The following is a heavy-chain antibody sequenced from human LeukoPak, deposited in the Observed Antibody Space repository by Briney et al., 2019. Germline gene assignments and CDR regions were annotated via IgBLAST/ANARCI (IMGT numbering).Heavy chain of an antibody. CDR3: ARGRGIAL. V-gene: IGHV3-7*01. J-gene: IGHJ4*02. CDR1: GFTFDNYW. Sequence: PGESLRLSCAASGFTFDNYWMNWVRQAPGKGLEWVANMVDDGNKKNYVDSVKGRFTISRDNVKSSLYLQMNSLRVEDTVVYYCARGRGIALWGQGTLVTVSS. D-gene: IGHD6-13*01. CDR2: MVDDGNKK.